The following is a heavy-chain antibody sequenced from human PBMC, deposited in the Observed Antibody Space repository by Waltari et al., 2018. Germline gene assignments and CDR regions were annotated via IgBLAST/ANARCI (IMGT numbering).Heavy chain of an antibody. CDR2: IYHAGDT. V-gene: IGHV4-38-2*01. D-gene: IGHD2-2*03. J-gene: IGHJ4*02. CDR3: SRQVLGYCTSAACRRLES. CDR1: GYSINSGYY. Sequence: QVQLQESGPGLVKPSETLSLTCDVSGYSINSGYYWGWIRQSPGKGLEWIATIYHAGDTLYNPSHKSRVTISMDTSKNQFSLKLNSVTAADTAVYFCSRQVLGYCTSAACRRLESWGQGTLVTVSS.